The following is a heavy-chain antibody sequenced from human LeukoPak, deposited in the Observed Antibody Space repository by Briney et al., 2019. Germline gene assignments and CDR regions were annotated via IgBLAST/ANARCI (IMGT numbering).Heavy chain of an antibody. J-gene: IGHJ4*02. CDR1: GGSFSGYY. D-gene: IGHD4-17*01. CDR2: INHSGST. Sequence: PSETLSLTCAVYGGSFSGYYWSWIRRPPGKGLEWIGEINHSGSTNYNPSLKSRVTISVDTSKNQFSLKLSSVTAADTAVYYCARRDYGDYGGADYWGQGTLVTVSS. V-gene: IGHV4-34*01. CDR3: ARRDYGDYGGADY.